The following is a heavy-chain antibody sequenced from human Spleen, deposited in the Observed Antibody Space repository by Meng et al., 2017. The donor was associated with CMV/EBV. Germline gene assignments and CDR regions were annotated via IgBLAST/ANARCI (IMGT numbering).Heavy chain of an antibody. D-gene: IGHD2-2*01. V-gene: IGHV3-30*02. CDR1: GFTLSRND. CDR3: AKVTIGYCGSSSCPGDY. Sequence: GESLKISCAACGFTLSRNDMHWVRQVTGKGLEWVTFIRYDGNNKYYADSVKGRFTISRDNSKSTLYLQMNSLRAEDTAVYYCAKVTIGYCGSSSCPGDYWGQGTLVTVSS. CDR2: IRYDGNNK. J-gene: IGHJ4*02.